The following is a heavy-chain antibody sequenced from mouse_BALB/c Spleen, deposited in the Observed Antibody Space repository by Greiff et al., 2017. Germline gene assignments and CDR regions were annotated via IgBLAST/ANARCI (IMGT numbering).Heavy chain of an antibody. CDR3: ARQTGGDY. CDR2: ISSGGGST. J-gene: IGHJ2*01. D-gene: IGHD4-1*01. Sequence: EVQRVESGGGLVKPGGSLKLSCAASGFAFSSYDMSWVRQTPEKRLEWVAYISSGGGSTYYPDTVKGRFTISRDNAKNTLYLQMSSLKSEDTAMYYCARQTGGDYWGQGTTLTVSS. CDR1: GFAFSSYD. V-gene: IGHV5-12-1*01.